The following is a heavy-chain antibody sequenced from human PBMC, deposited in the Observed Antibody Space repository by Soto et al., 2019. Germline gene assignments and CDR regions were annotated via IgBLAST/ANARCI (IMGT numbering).Heavy chain of an antibody. CDR3: ASRPYCSGGSCYSRYYYYYMDV. J-gene: IGHJ6*03. V-gene: IGHV1-69*02. CDR1: GGTFSSYT. D-gene: IGHD2-15*01. CDR2: IIPILGIA. Sequence: QVQLVQSGAEVKKPGSSVKVSCKASGGTFSSYTISWVRQAPGQGLEWMGRIIPILGIANYAQKFQGRVTITADKSTSTAYMALSSLRSEDTAVYYCASRPYCSGGSCYSRYYYYYMDVWGKGTTVTVSS.